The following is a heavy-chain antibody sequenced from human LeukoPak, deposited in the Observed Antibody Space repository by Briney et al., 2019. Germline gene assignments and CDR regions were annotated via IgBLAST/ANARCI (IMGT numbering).Heavy chain of an antibody. CDR2: INHSGST. CDR1: GGSFSGYY. D-gene: IGHD2-15*01. Sequence: SETLSLTCAVYGGSFSGYYWSWIRQPPGKGLEWIGEINHSGSTNYNPSLKSRVTISVDTSKNQFSLKLSSVTAADTAVYYCARAEEYCSGGSCYTDFDYWGQGTLVTVSS. J-gene: IGHJ4*02. CDR3: ARAEEYCSGGSCYTDFDY. V-gene: IGHV4-34*01.